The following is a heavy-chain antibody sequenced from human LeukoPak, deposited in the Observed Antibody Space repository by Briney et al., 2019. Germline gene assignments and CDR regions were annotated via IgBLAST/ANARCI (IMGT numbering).Heavy chain of an antibody. J-gene: IGHJ4*02. V-gene: IGHV4-39*07. CDR3: ARELPPGYSSGHTDY. CDR1: GGSISTSSYY. D-gene: IGHD6-19*01. Sequence: PSETLSLTCTVSGGSISTSSYYWGWIRQPPGKGLEWIGSIYYSGSTYYNPSLKSRVTISVDTSKNQFSLKLSSVTAADTAVYYCARELPPGYSSGHTDYWGQGTLVTVSS. CDR2: IYYSGST.